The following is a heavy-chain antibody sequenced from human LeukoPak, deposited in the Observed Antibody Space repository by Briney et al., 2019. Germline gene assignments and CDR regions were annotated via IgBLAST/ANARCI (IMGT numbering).Heavy chain of an antibody. D-gene: IGHD3-9*01. V-gene: IGHV3-7*01. J-gene: IGHJ6*03. CDR1: GFTFSSYW. CDR2: LKQDGSEK. Sequence: GGSLRVSCAASGFTFSSYWMSWVRQAPGKGLEWVANLKQDGSEKYYVDFVKGRFSISRDNAKKSLYLQMNSLRAEDTAVYYCARDARDYDILTGYMDVWGKGTTVTVSS. CDR3: ARDARDYDILTGYMDV.